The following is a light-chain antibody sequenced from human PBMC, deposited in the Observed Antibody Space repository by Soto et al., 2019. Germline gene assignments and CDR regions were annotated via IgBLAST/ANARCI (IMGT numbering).Light chain of an antibody. CDR2: GAS. V-gene: IGKV3-20*01. Sequence: EIVLTQSPGTLSLSPGERATLSCRASQSVSSTYLAWYQHKPGQAPRLLIYGASSRATDIPDRFSGSGSGTDFTLTIARLAPEDVAVYYCQHYGSSPPSLTFGGGTKVEIK. CDR1: QSVSSTY. CDR3: QHYGSSPPSLT. J-gene: IGKJ4*01.